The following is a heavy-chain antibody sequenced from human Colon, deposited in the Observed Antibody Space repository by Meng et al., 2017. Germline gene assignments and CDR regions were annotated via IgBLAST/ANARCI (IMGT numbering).Heavy chain of an antibody. V-gene: IGHV4-4*02. CDR3: ARHGGYYQDF. CDR1: GASVSVNSY. Sequence: QVQVQESRPGLVKPSATPSLACSVSGASVSVNSYWSWVRQPPGRGLEWIGQIDHRGSAYYRPSLNSRVTMSLDKSRNQFSLRLTSVTAADTAVYYCARHGGYYQDFWGQGTLVTVSS. D-gene: IGHD4-23*01. J-gene: IGHJ4*02. CDR2: IDHRGSA.